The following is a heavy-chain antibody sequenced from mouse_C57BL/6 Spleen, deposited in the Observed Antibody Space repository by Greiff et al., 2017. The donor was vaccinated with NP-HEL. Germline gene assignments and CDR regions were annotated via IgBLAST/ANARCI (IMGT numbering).Heavy chain of an antibody. D-gene: IGHD4-1*01. V-gene: IGHV5-16*01. J-gene: IGHJ2*01. Sequence: DVHLVESEGGLVQPGSSMKLSCTASGFTFSDYYMAWVRQVPEKGLEWVANINYDGSSTYYLDSLKSRFIISRDNAKNILYLQMSSLKSEDTATYYCARDSGTDYFDYWGQGTTLTVSS. CDR2: INYDGSST. CDR1: GFTFSDYY. CDR3: ARDSGTDYFDY.